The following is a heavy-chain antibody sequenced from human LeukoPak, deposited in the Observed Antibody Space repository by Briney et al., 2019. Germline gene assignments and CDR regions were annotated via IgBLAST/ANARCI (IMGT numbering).Heavy chain of an antibody. D-gene: IGHD4-17*01. CDR1: GFTFSSYE. CDR3: SRIATTDPYYFDY. V-gene: IGHV3-48*03. CDR2: ISSSGSTI. J-gene: IGHJ4*02. Sequence: GGSLRLSCAASGFTFSSYEMNWARQAPGKGLEWVSYISSSGSTIYYADSVKGRFTISRDNSKNTLYLQMNSLRAEDTAVYYCSRIATTDPYYFDYWGQGTLVTVSS.